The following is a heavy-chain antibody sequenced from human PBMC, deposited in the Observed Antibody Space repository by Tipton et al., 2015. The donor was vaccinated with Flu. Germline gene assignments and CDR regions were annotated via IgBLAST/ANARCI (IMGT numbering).Heavy chain of an antibody. V-gene: IGHV4-61*02. CDR3: AISPSYSGSGIYQYYFDD. J-gene: IGHJ4*02. CDR1: GGFITSGSYY. D-gene: IGHD3-10*01. CDR2: IYTTGST. Sequence: TLSLTCTVSGGFITSGSYYWSWIRQSAGKGLEWIGRIYTTGSTNYNPSLRSRVTISGDPSKNQFSLQLNSVTAEDTAVYYCAISPSYSGSGIYQYYFDDWGQGTLVTVSS.